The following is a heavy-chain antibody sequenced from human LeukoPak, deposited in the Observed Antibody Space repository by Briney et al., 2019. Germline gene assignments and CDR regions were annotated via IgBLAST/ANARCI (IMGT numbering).Heavy chain of an antibody. Sequence: SETLSLTCTVSGGSIGSYYWSWIRQPPGKGLEWIGYIYYSGSTNYNPSLKSRVTISVDTSKNQFSLKLSSVTAADTAVYYRAREGRFFIDYWGQGTLVTVSS. CDR3: AREGRFFIDY. J-gene: IGHJ4*02. CDR1: GGSIGSYY. D-gene: IGHD3-3*01. V-gene: IGHV4-59*01. CDR2: IYYSGST.